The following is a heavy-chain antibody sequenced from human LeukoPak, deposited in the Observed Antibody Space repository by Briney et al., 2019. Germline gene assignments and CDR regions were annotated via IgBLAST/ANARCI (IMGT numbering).Heavy chain of an antibody. D-gene: IGHD3-10*01. CDR2: IYYSGST. CDR1: GGSISSYY. V-gene: IGHV4-59*01. J-gene: IGHJ4*02. CDR3: ARGVISPYFSVFDY. Sequence: PSETLSPTCTVSGGSISSYYWSWIRQPPGKGLEWIGYIYYSGSTNYNPSLKSRVTISVDTSKNQFSLKLSSVTAADTAVYYCARGVISPYFSVFDYWGQGTLVTVSP.